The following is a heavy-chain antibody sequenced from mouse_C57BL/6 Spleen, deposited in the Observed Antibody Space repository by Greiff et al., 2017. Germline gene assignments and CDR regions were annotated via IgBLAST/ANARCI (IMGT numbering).Heavy chain of an antibody. CDR3: AREGGVYGSGYFDG. D-gene: IGHD1-1*01. V-gene: IGHV5-16*01. CDR1: GFTFSDYY. J-gene: IGHJ1*03. Sequence: EVQVVESEGGLVQPGSSMKLSCTASGFTFSDYYMAWVRQVPDKGLEWVANINYDGSSTYYLDSLKSRFIISRDNAENILYLQMSSLKSEDTATYYCAREGGVYGSGYFDGWGTGTTVTVSS. CDR2: INYDGSST.